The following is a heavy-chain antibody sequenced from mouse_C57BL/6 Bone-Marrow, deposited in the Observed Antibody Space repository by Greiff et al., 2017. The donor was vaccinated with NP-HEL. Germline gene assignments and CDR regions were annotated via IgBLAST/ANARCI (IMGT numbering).Heavy chain of an antibody. CDR3: GRFAY. V-gene: IGHV1-26*01. CDR2: INPNNGGT. Sequence: EVQLQQSGAELARPGASVKISCKASGYTFTDYYMNWVKQSHGKSLEWIGDINPNNGGTSYNQKFKGKATLTVDKSSSTAYMELRSLTSEDSAVYYCGRFAYWGQGTLVTVSA. CDR1: GYTFTDYY. J-gene: IGHJ3*01.